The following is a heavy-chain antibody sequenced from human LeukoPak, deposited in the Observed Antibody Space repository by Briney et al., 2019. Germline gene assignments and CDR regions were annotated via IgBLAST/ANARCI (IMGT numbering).Heavy chain of an antibody. CDR2: VWYDGTNI. CDR1: RFTFSTSG. V-gene: IGHV3-33*01. CDR3: ARGVYSGTYLLDY. D-gene: IGHD1-26*01. J-gene: IGHJ4*02. Sequence: GGSLRLSCAAHRFTFSTSGMHSVRQAPGKGLEYVAVVWYDGTNIHYVGSVKGRFTISRDNSKSTQYMQMNSMTAEDTAVYYWARGVYSGTYLLDYWGQGTRVTVSS.